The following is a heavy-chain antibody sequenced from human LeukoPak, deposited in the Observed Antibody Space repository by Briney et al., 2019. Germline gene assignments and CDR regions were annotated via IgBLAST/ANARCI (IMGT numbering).Heavy chain of an antibody. J-gene: IGHJ6*03. CDR3: ARAGSSYYYYYMDV. CDR1: GYTFTSYG. V-gene: IGHV1-18*01. D-gene: IGHD1-26*01. CDR2: ISAYNGNT. Sequence: ASVTVSCKASGYTFTSYGISWVRQAPGQGLEWMGWISAYNGNTNYAQKLQGRVTMTTDTSTSTAYMELRSLRSDDTAVYYCARAGSSYYYYYMDVWGKGTTVTVSS.